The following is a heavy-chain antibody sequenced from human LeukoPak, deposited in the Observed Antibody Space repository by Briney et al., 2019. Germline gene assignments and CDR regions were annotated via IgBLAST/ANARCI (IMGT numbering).Heavy chain of an antibody. D-gene: IGHD3-16*01. V-gene: IGHV3-48*04. CDR3: ARDSTGGGGIY. CDR1: GFTFSSYS. Sequence: GGSLRLSCAASGFTFSSYSMNWVRQAPGKGLEWVSYIRSSSSTIYYADSVKGRSTISRDNAKNSLYLQMNSLRAEDTAVYYCARDSTGGGGIYWGQGTLVTVSS. J-gene: IGHJ4*02. CDR2: IRSSSSTI.